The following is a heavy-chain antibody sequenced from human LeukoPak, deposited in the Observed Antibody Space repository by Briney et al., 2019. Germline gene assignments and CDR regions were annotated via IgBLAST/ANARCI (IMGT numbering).Heavy chain of an antibody. CDR3: ARDSDYDSGYDAFDI. J-gene: IGHJ3*02. CDR2: ISNSGST. CDR1: GGSISSYY. V-gene: IGHV4-59*01. Sequence: PSETLSLTCTVSGGSISSYYWSWIRQPPGKGLEWIGYISNSGSTNYHPSLKSRVAISSDTSKTQFTLKLTSVTAADTAVYYCARDSDYDSGYDAFDIWGQGTMVTVSS. D-gene: IGHD3-22*01.